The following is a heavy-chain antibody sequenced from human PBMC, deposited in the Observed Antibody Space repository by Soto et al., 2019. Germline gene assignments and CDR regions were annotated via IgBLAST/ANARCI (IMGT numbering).Heavy chain of an antibody. CDR1: EFTFNIFD. D-gene: IGHD5-12*01. CDR3: VKGGWLGY. Sequence: GGSLRLSCAASEFTFNIFDMSWVRQAPGKGLEWVSMISDSGDRTYYAGSVRGRFTMSRDNSKNTVYLQMDSLRAEDTAIYYCVKGGWLGYWGQGTLVTVPQ. CDR2: ISDSGDRT. J-gene: IGHJ4*02. V-gene: IGHV3-23*01.